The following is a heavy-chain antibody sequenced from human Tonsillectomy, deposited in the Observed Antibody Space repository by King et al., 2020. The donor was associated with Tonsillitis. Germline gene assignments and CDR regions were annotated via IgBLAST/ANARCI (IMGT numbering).Heavy chain of an antibody. J-gene: IGHJ6*02. D-gene: IGHD3-10*01. CDR3: ARARPAPFNYYGSGSHGMDV. CDR1: GFTVSNNY. CDR2: IYSGGST. V-gene: IGHV3-66*01. Sequence: VQLVESGGGLVQPGGSLRLSCAASGFTVSNNYITWVRQAPGKGLEWVSVIYSGGSTYYADSVKGRFTISRDNSKNTVYLQMNSLRAEDTAVYYCARARPAPFNYYGSGSHGMDVWGQGTTVTVSS.